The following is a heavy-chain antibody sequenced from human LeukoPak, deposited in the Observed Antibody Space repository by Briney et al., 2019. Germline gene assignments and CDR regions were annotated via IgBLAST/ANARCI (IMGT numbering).Heavy chain of an antibody. CDR2: IKQDGNEK. CDR1: GFRFNTYW. V-gene: IGHV3-7*01. D-gene: IGHD1-26*01. J-gene: IGHJ6*03. CDR3: AKGHGWEASYYYYYMDV. Sequence: GGSLRLSCAASGFRFNTYWMSWVRQAPGKGLEWVANIKQDGNEKYYTDSVKGRFTISRDNSKNTLYLKMNSLRAEDTAVYYCAKGHGWEASYYYYYMDVWGKGTTVTISS.